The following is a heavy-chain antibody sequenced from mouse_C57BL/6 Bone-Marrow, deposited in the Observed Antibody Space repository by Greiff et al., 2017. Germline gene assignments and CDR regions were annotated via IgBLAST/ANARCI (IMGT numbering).Heavy chain of an antibody. J-gene: IGHJ4*01. CDR2: IYPGDGDT. D-gene: IGHD1-1*01. CDR1: GYAFSSSW. Sequence: VKLQESGPELVKPGASVKISCKASGYAFSSSWMNWVKQRPGKGLEWIGRIYPGDGDTNYNGKFKGKATLTVDTSSSTAYMQLSSLTSEDSAVYYCAREGLLRSLAMDYWGQGTSVTVSS. V-gene: IGHV1-82*01. CDR3: AREGLLRSLAMDY.